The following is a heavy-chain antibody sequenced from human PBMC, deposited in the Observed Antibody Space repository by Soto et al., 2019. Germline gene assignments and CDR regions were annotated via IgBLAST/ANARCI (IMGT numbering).Heavy chain of an antibody. D-gene: IGHD3-10*01. CDR3: ARAWTSGYYYGSGTKYNWFDP. CDR2: IYYSGST. Sequence: PSETLSLTCTVSGGSISSGGYYWSWIRQHPGKGLEWIGYIYYSGSTYYNPSLKSRVTISVDTSKNQFSLKLSSVTAADTAVYYCARAWTSGYYYGSGTKYNWFDPWGQGTLVTVSS. CDR1: GGSISSGGYY. V-gene: IGHV4-31*03. J-gene: IGHJ5*02.